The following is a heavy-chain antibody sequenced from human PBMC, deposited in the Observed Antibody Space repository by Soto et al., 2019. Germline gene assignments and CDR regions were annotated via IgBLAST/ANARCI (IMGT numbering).Heavy chain of an antibody. CDR2: ISAYNGNT. V-gene: IGHV1-18*01. D-gene: IGHD3-22*01. CDR3: ARHRYYDSSGGLDP. J-gene: IGHJ5*02. CDR1: GYTFTSYG. Sequence: ASVKVSCKASGYTFTSYGISWVRQAPGQGLEWMGWISAYNGNTNYAQKLQGRVTMTTDTSTSTAYMELRSLRSDDTAVYYCARHRYYDSSGGLDPWGQGTLVTVSS.